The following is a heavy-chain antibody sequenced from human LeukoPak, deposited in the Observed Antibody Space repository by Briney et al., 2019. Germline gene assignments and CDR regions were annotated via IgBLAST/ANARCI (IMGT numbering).Heavy chain of an antibody. Sequence: GASVKVSCKASGYTFTSYDINWVRQAPGQGLEWMGWMNPNSGNTGYAQKFQGRVTITRNTSISTAYMELSSLRSEDTAVYYCARADTEYDFWSGLNYYYYYMDVWGKGTTVTVSS. CDR2: MNPNSGNT. CDR1: GYTFTSYD. J-gene: IGHJ6*03. D-gene: IGHD3-3*01. V-gene: IGHV1-8*03. CDR3: ARADTEYDFWSGLNYYYYYMDV.